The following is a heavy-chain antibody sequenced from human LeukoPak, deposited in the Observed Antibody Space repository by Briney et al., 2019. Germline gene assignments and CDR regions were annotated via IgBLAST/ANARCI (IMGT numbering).Heavy chain of an antibody. J-gene: IGHJ4*02. CDR3: TKLKGWYGEGFFDY. D-gene: IGHD6-19*01. CDR2: LYSGGAT. V-gene: IGHV3-53*01. CDR1: GSTASSNY. Sequence: GGSLRLSCAASGSTASSNYMSWVRQPAGKGLEWVSVLYSGGATFYADSVKGRFTISRDTSKNTLYLQMNDLRADDTAVYYCTKLKGWYGEGFFDYWGQGTLVTVSS.